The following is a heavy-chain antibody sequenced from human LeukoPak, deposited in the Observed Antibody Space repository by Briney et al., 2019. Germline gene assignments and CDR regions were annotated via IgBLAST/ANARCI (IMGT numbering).Heavy chain of an antibody. D-gene: IGHD2-2*01. V-gene: IGHV1-18*01. CDR1: GYGFTSYG. CDR2: ISGYNGNT. CDR3: AREYCSTTRCYMADY. J-gene: IGHJ4*02. Sequence: ASVKVSCKASGYGFTSYGISWVRQAPGQGLEWMGWISGYNGNTNYAQKLQGRVTMTTDTSTSTAYMELRSLRSDDTAVYYCAREYCSTTRCYMADYWGQGTLVTVSS.